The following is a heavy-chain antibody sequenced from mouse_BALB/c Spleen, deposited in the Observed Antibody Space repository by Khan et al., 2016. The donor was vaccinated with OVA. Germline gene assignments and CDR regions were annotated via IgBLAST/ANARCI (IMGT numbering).Heavy chain of an antibody. D-gene: IGHD1-1*01. V-gene: IGHV1-9*01. CDR3: ARGNYYGSSSLFGY. CDR2: ILPGSGRN. J-gene: IGHJ3*01. CDR1: GYTFSSYW. Sequence: VQLQESGAELMKPGASVKISCKATGYTFSSYWIEWVKQRPGHGLEWIGEILPGSGRNNYNEKFKGKATFTADTSSNTAYMQLSNLTSDDSAVYYCARGNYYGSSSLFGYWGQGTLVTVSA.